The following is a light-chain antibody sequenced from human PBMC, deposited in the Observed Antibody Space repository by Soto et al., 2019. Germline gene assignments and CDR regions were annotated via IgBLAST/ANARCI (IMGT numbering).Light chain of an antibody. J-gene: IGKJ3*01. V-gene: IGKV3-20*01. CDR2: GAS. CDR1: QSVSSSY. Sequence: EIVLTQSPGTLSLSPGERATLSCRASQSVSSSYLAWYQQKPGQAPRLLIYGASSRATGIPDRFSGSGSGTDFTLTISRLEPEVFAVYYCQQYGSSLIFTFGPGTKVDIK. CDR3: QQYGSSLIFT.